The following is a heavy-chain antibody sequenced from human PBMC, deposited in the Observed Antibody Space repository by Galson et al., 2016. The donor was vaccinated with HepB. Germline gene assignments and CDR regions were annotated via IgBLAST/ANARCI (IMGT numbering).Heavy chain of an antibody. CDR3: ARLGYYDSSGYVDY. J-gene: IGHJ4*02. Sequence: ETLSLTCTVSGGSIGSSSYYWGWIRQPPGKGLEWIGSIYYSGSTYYNPSLKSRVTMSVDTSKNQFSLKLSSVTAADTAVYFCARLGYYDSSGYVDYWGQGTLVTASS. V-gene: IGHV4-39*01. D-gene: IGHD3-22*01. CDR1: GGSIGSSSYY. CDR2: IYYSGST.